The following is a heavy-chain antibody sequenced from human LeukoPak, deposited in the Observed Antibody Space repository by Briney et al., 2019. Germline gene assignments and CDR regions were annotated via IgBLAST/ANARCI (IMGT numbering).Heavy chain of an antibody. Sequence: SETLSLTCTVSGGSISSGGYYWSWIRQPPGKGLEWIGSIYYSGNTYYNPSLKSRVTMSVDTSKNQFSLRLSSVTAADTAVYYCARQDTAMVAFDYWGQGTLVTVSS. J-gene: IGHJ4*02. D-gene: IGHD5-18*01. V-gene: IGHV4-39*01. CDR1: GGSISSGGYY. CDR2: IYYSGNT. CDR3: ARQDTAMVAFDY.